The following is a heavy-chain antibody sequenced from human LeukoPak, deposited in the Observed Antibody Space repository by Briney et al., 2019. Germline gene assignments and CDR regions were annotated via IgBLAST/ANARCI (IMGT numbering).Heavy chain of an antibody. V-gene: IGHV3-13*05. D-gene: IGHD7-27*01. CDR1: GFTFSNYD. J-gene: IGHJ3*02. CDR2: IGTAGDP. Sequence: GGSLRLSCAASGFTFSNYDMHWVRQATGKGLEWVSAIGTAGDPYYPGSVKGRFTISRENAKNSLYLQMNSLRAGDTAVYYSARSWGSRAFDIWGPGTMVTVSS. CDR3: ARSWGSRAFDI.